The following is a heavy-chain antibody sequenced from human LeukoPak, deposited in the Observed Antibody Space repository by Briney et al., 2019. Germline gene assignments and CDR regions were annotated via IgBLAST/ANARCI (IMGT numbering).Heavy chain of an antibody. J-gene: IGHJ6*02. Sequence: PSETLSLTCDVSGGSFNDYYWSCIRQAPGKGLEWIGEIRHSGSTNYNPSLKGRVTVSVDTSKNQFSLRLTSVTAADTAVYYCARRGSWTYYYAMDVWGQGTTVTVSS. CDR1: GGSFNDYY. V-gene: IGHV4-34*01. D-gene: IGHD6-13*01. CDR3: ARRGSWTYYYAMDV. CDR2: IRHSGST.